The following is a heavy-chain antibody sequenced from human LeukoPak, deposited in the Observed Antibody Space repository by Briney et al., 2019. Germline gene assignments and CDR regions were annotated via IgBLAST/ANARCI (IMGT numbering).Heavy chain of an antibody. CDR3: ARGGFAPDY. Sequence: PSETLSLTCAVSGYSISSGYYWGWIRQPPGKGLEWIGSIYHSGSTYYNPSLKSRVTISVDTSKNQFSLSLSSVTAADTAVYYCARGGFAPDYWGQGTLVTVSS. V-gene: IGHV4-38-2*01. J-gene: IGHJ4*02. CDR2: IYHSGST. CDR1: GYSISSGYY. D-gene: IGHD3-16*01.